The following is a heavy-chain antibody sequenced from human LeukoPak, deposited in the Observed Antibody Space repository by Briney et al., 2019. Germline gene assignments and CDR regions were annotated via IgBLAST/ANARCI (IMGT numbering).Heavy chain of an antibody. Sequence: GASVKVSCKASGYTFTSYDINWVRQATGQGLEWMGWMNPNSGNTGYAQKFQGRVTITRNTSISTAYMELSSLRSEDTAVYYCARGGCSGGSCYYYYYYMDVWGKGTTVTVSS. CDR3: ARGGCSGGSCYYYYYYMDV. D-gene: IGHD2-15*01. J-gene: IGHJ6*03. CDR1: GYTFTSYD. V-gene: IGHV1-8*03. CDR2: MNPNSGNT.